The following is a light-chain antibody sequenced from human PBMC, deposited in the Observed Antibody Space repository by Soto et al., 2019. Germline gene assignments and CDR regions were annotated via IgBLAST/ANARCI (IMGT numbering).Light chain of an antibody. V-gene: IGKV3-20*01. Sequence: EIVLTQSPGTLSLSPGERATLSCRASQSVSSSYLAWYQQKPGQAPRLLIYGASNRATGIPDSFSGSGSGTDFTLTISRLEPEDFAVYYCQQYGSSPPLTFGGGTKVDIK. J-gene: IGKJ4*01. CDR1: QSVSSSY. CDR2: GAS. CDR3: QQYGSSPPLT.